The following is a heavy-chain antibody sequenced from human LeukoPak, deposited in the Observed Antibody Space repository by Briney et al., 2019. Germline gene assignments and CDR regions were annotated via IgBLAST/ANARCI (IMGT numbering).Heavy chain of an antibody. D-gene: IGHD1-26*01. Sequence: SETLSLTCAVYGGSFSGYYWSWIRQPPGKGLEWIGEINHSGSTNYNPSLKSRVTISVDTSKNQFSLKLSSVTAADTAVYYCAGASWERRPGRYWGQGTLVTVSS. CDR3: AGASWERRPGRY. J-gene: IGHJ4*02. CDR1: GGSFSGYY. CDR2: INHSGST. V-gene: IGHV4-34*01.